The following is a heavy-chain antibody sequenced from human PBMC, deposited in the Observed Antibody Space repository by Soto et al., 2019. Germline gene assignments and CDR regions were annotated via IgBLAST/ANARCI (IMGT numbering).Heavy chain of an antibody. CDR3: AKDDYGDYEAGGYYYGMDV. Sequence: GGSLRLSCAASGFTFSSYAMSWVRQAPGKGLEWVSAISGSGGSTYYADSVKGRFTISRDNSKNTLYLQMNSLRAEDTAVYYCAKDDYGDYEAGGYYYGMDVWGQGTTVTVSS. J-gene: IGHJ6*02. V-gene: IGHV3-23*01. CDR2: ISGSGGST. CDR1: GFTFSSYA. D-gene: IGHD4-17*01.